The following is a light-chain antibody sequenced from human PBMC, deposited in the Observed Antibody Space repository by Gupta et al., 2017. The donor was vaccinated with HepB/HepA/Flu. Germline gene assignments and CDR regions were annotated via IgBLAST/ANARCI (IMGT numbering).Light chain of an antibody. Sequence: QSALTQPASVSGSRGQSITIPCTGTNSDIGGYNYVSWYQQHPGKAPKLIIYSVSDRPSGVSNRFSGSKSGNTASLTISGLQAEDEADYYCTSYTSSITYVFGTGTRVTVL. V-gene: IGLV2-14*03. CDR2: SVS. J-gene: IGLJ1*01. CDR1: NSDIGGYNY. CDR3: TSYTSSITYV.